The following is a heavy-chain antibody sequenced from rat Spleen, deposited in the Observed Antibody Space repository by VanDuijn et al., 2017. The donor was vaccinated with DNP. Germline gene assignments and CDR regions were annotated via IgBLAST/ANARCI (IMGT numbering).Heavy chain of an antibody. V-gene: IGHV5-17*01. D-gene: IGHD1-11*01. CDR2: ISYDGLRP. CDR3: ARDNYGTSGALDP. J-gene: IGHJ4*01. Sequence: EVQLVESGGDLVQPGRSLKLSCVASGFIFNDYALAWVRQAPKKGLEWVATISYDGLRPYYRDSVKGRFTISRDDTKGTLYLQMDSLRSDDTATYYCARDNYGTSGALDPWGQGTSVTVSS. CDR1: GFIFNDYA.